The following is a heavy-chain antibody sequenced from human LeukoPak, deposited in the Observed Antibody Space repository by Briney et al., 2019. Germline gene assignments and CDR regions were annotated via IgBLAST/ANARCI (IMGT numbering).Heavy chain of an antibody. CDR3: ARDSPRDYYDSSGYYHYAFDI. Sequence: SETLSLTCTVSGGSISSYYWSWIRQPAGKGLEWIGRIYTSASTNYNPSLKSRVTTSVDTSKNQFSLKLSSVTAADTAVYYCARDSPRDYYDSSGYYHYAFDIWGQGTMVTVSS. CDR1: GGSISSYY. CDR2: IYTSAST. D-gene: IGHD3-22*01. V-gene: IGHV4-4*07. J-gene: IGHJ3*02.